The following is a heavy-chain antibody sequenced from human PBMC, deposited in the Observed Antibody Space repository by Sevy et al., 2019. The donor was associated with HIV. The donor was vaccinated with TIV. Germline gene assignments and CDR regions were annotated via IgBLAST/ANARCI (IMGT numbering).Heavy chain of an antibody. D-gene: IGHD3-16*02. CDR1: GFTFSSYA. V-gene: IGHV3-64D*06. J-gene: IGHJ4*02. Sequence: GGSLRLSCSASGFTFSSYAMHWVRQAPGKGLEYVSAISSNGGSTYYADSVKGRFTISRDNSKNTLYLQMSSLRAEDTAVYYCVKARVRLGELSLYYFDYWGQGTLVTVSS. CDR2: ISSNGGST. CDR3: VKARVRLGELSLYYFDY.